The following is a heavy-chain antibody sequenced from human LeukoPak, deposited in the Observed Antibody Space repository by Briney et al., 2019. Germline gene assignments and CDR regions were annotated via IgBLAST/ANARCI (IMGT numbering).Heavy chain of an antibody. CDR2: INPKSGGT. J-gene: IGHJ5*02. CDR1: GYTXXXXX. D-gene: IGHD2-2*01. V-gene: IGHV1-2*02. Sequence: GASVKVSCKASGYTXXXXXXHXXXXXXGXGLEWMXWINPKSGGTNYAQKFQGRVTMSRDTSIHTAYMELSRLRSDDTAVYYCAREEYGFDPWGQGTLVTVSS. CDR3: AREEYGFDP.